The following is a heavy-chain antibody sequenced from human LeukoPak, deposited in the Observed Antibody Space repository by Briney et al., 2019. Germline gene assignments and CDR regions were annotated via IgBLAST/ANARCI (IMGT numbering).Heavy chain of an antibody. CDR2: IHYSGST. D-gene: IGHD3-9*01. Sequence: SETLSLTCTVSGGSIGSYYWTWIRQPPGKGLEWIAYIHYSGSTSSNPSLKSRVTVSVDTPNNQFSLKLTSVTAADTAVYYCARDDILTGYYGNFDFWGQGTLVTVSS. V-gene: IGHV4-59*01. CDR1: GGSIGSYY. CDR3: ARDDILTGYYGNFDF. J-gene: IGHJ4*02.